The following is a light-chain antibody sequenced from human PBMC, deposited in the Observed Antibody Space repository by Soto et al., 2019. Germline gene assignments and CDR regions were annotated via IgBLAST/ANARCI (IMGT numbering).Light chain of an antibody. V-gene: IGKV3-15*01. J-gene: IGKJ1*01. CDR3: LQYKKWPRT. CDR2: HVS. CDR1: QSVSSN. Sequence: RVMTQSPTILSVTPVERATLSWRASQSVSSNLAWYQQKPGQVPRLLIYHVSSRATGVPARFSGSGSVTEFSLSISRLKSEDCAVYECLQYKKWPRTFGQGTKVDIK.